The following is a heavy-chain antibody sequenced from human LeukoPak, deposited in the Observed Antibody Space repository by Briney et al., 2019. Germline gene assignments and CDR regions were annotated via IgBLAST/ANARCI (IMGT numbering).Heavy chain of an antibody. CDR2: ISGSGGST. CDR3: AKEVASGWYNWFDP. CDR1: GFTFSSHW. V-gene: IGHV3-23*01. Sequence: GGSLRLSCAASGFTFSSHWMSWVRQAPGKGLEWVSAISGSGGSTYYADSVKGRFTISRDNSKNTLYLQMNSLRAEDTAVYYCAKEVASGWYNWFDPWGQGTLVIVSS. J-gene: IGHJ5*02. D-gene: IGHD6-19*01.